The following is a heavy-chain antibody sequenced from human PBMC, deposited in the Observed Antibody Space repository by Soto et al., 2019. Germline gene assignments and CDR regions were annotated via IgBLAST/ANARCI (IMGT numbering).Heavy chain of an antibody. Sequence: SETLSLTCAVSGGSISSGGYSWSWIRQPPGKGLEWIGYIYHSGSTYYNSSLKSRVTILVDTSKNQFSLKLSSVTAADTAVYYCARGIWLRSSFDSWGQGTLVTVSS. CDR2: IYHSGST. CDR1: GGSISSGGYS. CDR3: ARGIWLRSSFDS. D-gene: IGHD5-12*01. V-gene: IGHV4-30-2*01. J-gene: IGHJ4*02.